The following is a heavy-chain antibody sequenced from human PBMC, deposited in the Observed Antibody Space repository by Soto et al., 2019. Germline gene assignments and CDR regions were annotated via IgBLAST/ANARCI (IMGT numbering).Heavy chain of an antibody. Sequence: QVQLVQSGAEVKKPGASVKVSCKASGYTFTSYAMHWVRQAAGQRLEWMGWINAGNGNTKYSQKFQGRVTITRDTSVSTAYMELSSLRSEDTAVYYCARDGAGSGGSIDYWGQGTLVTVSS. CDR2: INAGNGNT. V-gene: IGHV1-3*01. D-gene: IGHD2-15*01. J-gene: IGHJ4*02. CDR1: GYTFTSYA. CDR3: ARDGAGSGGSIDY.